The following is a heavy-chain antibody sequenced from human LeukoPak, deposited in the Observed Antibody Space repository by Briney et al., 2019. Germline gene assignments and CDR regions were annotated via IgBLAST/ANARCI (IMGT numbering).Heavy chain of an antibody. V-gene: IGHV1-2*02. CDR2: INPNSGGT. J-gene: IGHJ5*02. CDR3: ARDLYSSSWYAIHPLFDP. CDR1: GYTFTGYY. Sequence: ASVKVSCKASGYTFTGYYMHWVRQAPGQGLEWMRWINPNSGGTNYAQKFQGRVTMTRDTSISTAYMELSRLRSDDTAVYYCARDLYSSSWYAIHPLFDPWGQGTLVTVSS. D-gene: IGHD6-13*01.